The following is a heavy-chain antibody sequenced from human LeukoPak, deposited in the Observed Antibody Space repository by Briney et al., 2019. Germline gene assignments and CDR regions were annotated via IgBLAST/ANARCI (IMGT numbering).Heavy chain of an antibody. J-gene: IGHJ4*02. CDR2: FSGSGGST. Sequence: GGSLRLSCAASGFTVSSNYMSWVRQAPGKGLEWVSGFSGSGGSTYYADSVKGRFTISRDNSKNTLYLQMNSLRAEDTAVYYCAKFLLGALDYWGQGTLVTVSS. CDR1: GFTVSSNY. CDR3: AKFLLGALDY. V-gene: IGHV3-23*01. D-gene: IGHD4/OR15-4a*01.